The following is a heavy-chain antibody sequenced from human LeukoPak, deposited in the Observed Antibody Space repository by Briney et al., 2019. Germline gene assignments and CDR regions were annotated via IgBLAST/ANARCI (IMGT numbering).Heavy chain of an antibody. CDR1: AFTFSSYA. J-gene: IGHJ4*02. D-gene: IGHD6-19*01. V-gene: IGHV3-23*01. CDR3: ARRGAVAGHFDY. CDR2: ISGSGGST. Sequence: GGSLRLSCSASAFTFSSYAMSWVRQAPGKGLEWVSGISGSGGSTYYADSVKGRFTISRDNSKNTLYLQMNSLRAEGTAVYYCARRGAVAGHFDYWGQGTLVTVSS.